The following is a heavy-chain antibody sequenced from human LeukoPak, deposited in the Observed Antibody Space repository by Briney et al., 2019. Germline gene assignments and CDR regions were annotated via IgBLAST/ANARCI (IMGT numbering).Heavy chain of an antibody. CDR1: GGTFSSYA. J-gene: IGHJ6*02. CDR3: ARVGYSSYYYYYGMDV. D-gene: IGHD5-18*01. V-gene: IGHV1-69*04. CDR2: IIPILGIA. Sequence: SVKVSCKASGGTFSSYAISWVRQAPGQGLEWMGRIIPILGIANYAQKFQGRVTITADKSTSTAHMELSSLRSEDTAVYYCARVGYSSYYYYYGMDVWGQGTTVTVSS.